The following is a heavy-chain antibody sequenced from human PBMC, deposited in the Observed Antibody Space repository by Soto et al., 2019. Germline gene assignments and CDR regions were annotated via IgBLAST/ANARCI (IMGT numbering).Heavy chain of an antibody. CDR3: ARTDYYDSSGYGNFDY. D-gene: IGHD3-22*01. Sequence: SGPTLVNPTQTLTLTCTFSGFSLSTSGMCVSWIRQPPGKALEWLARIDWDDDKYYSTSLKTRLTISKDTSKNQVVLTMTNMDPVDTATYYCARTDYYDSSGYGNFDYWGQGTLVTVSS. J-gene: IGHJ4*02. CDR1: GFSLSTSGMC. CDR2: IDWDDDK. V-gene: IGHV2-70*11.